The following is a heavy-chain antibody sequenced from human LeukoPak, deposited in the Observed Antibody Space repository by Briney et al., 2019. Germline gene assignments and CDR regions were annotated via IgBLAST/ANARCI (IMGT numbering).Heavy chain of an antibody. V-gene: IGHV3-21*01. D-gene: IGHD3-22*01. Sequence: GGSLRLSCATSGFTFSNYRMNWVRQAPGGGLEWVSSITSSGSYIYYADSVKGRFTISRDNAKNSLYLQMNSLRAEDTAVYYCARDTDYYDSSGYYYYFDYWGQGTLVTVSS. CDR1: GFTFSNYR. CDR3: ARDTDYYDSSGYYYYFDY. CDR2: ITSSGSYI. J-gene: IGHJ4*02.